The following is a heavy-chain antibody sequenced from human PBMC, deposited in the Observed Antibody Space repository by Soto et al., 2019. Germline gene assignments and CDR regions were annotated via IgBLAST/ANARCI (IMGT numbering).Heavy chain of an antibody. CDR2: INAGNGNT. J-gene: IGHJ4*02. D-gene: IGHD3-16*02. V-gene: IGHV1-3*05. CDR3: ARSAVSPFGGLIGPFDY. CDR1: GYTFTGYA. Sequence: QVQLVQSGAEEKKPGASVKVSCKASGYTFTGYAMHWVRQAPGQRLEWMGWINAGNGNTKYSQKFQGRVTITRDTSASTAYMELSSLRSEDTALYYCARSAVSPFGGLIGPFDYWGQGNLVTVSS.